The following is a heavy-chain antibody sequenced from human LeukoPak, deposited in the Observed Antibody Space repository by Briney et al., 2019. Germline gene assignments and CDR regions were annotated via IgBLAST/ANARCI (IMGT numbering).Heavy chain of an antibody. V-gene: IGHV3-23*01. CDR2: ISGSGGST. CDR3: AKGPDCSSTSCYDGAFWYFDY. CDR1: GFTFSSYA. Sequence: GGSLRLSCAASGFTFSSYAMSWVRQAPGKGLEWVSAISGSGGSTYYADSAKGRFTISRDNSKNTLYLQMNSLRAEDTAVYYCAKGPDCSSTSCYDGAFWYFDYWGQGTLVTVSS. D-gene: IGHD2-2*01. J-gene: IGHJ4*02.